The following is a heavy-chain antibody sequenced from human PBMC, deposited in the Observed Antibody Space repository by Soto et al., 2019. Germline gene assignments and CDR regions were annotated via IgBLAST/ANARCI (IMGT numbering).Heavy chain of an antibody. CDR2: IYYSGST. Sequence: QVQLQESGPGLVKPSQTLSLTCTVSGGSISSGGYYWSWLRQHPGKGLQWNGYIYYSGSTYYNQSLMSRVTISVDTSKNRFSLKVSSVTAADTAVYYCGGGGEGVVAATLGGMDVWGQGTTVTVSS. D-gene: IGHD2-15*01. J-gene: IGHJ6*02. CDR3: GGGGEGVVAATLGGMDV. CDR1: GGSISSGGYY. V-gene: IGHV4-31*03.